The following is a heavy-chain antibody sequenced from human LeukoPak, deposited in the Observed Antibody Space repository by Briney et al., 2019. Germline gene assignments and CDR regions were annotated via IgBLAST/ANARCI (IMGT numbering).Heavy chain of an antibody. CDR1: GFIVSCNY. CDR3: ARDSETETGWYYYGMDV. J-gene: IGHJ6*02. D-gene: IGHD1-1*01. Sequence: GGSLRLSCAASGFIVSCNYMNWVRQAPGKGLEWIAVLYSGGSAYYADSVKGRFTISRDNSKNTLYLQIYSLRAEDTAIYYCARDSETETGWYYYGMDVWGQGTTVTVSS. V-gene: IGHV3-53*01. CDR2: LYSGGSA.